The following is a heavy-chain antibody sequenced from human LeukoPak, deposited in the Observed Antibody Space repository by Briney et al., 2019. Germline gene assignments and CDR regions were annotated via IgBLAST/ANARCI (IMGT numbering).Heavy chain of an antibody. V-gene: IGHV1-69*05. J-gene: IGHJ4*02. CDR3: ARDISTAGLDY. CDR2: IIPIFGTA. D-gene: IGHD6-13*01. CDR1: GGTFSSYA. Sequence: ASVKASCKASGGTFSSYAISWVRQAPGQGLEWMGRIIPIFGTANYAQKFQGRVTITTDESTSTAYMELSSLRSEDTAVYYCARDISTAGLDYWGQGTLVTVSS.